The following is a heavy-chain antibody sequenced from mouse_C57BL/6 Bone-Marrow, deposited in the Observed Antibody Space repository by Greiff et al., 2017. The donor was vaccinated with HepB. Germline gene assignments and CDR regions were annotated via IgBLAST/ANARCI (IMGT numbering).Heavy chain of an antibody. V-gene: IGHV14-4*01. Sequence: VQLQQSGAELVRPGASVKLSCTASGFNIKDDYMHWVKQRPEQGLEWIGWIDPENGDTEYASKFQGKATITADTTSNTAYLQLSSLTSEDTAVYYCTTGGTYPPMDDWGQGTSVTVSS. CDR2: IDPENGDT. CDR3: TTGGTYPPMDD. CDR1: GFNIKDDY. J-gene: IGHJ4*01. D-gene: IGHD3-3*01.